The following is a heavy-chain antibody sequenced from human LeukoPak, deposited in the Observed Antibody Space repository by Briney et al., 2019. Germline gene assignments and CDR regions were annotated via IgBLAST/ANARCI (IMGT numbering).Heavy chain of an antibody. CDR1: GLTFRNYW. J-gene: IGHJ4*02. CDR2: ISGGGETT. Sequence: GGSLRLSCAVSGLTFRNYWMHWVRQAPGKGLVWVSSISGGGETTYYADSAKGRFTISRDNSQNTLYLQMNSLRAEDTAVYYCARDYADYVGYFFFDYWGQGTLVTVSS. CDR3: ARDYADYVGYFFFDY. V-gene: IGHV3-23*01. D-gene: IGHD4-17*01.